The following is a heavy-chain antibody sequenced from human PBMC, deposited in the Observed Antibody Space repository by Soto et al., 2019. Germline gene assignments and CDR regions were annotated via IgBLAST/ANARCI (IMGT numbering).Heavy chain of an antibody. CDR2: IYYTGRA. Sequence: SETLSLTCTVSGDSISNYYWGWIRQPPGKGLEWIGYIYYTGRAHYNPSLQSRVTISLDTSKNRFSLDVTSGTAADTAVYYCARTSKDEYSGYDWSKWGLGTLVTVSS. D-gene: IGHD5-12*01. CDR1: GDSISNYY. CDR3: ARTSKDEYSGYDWSK. V-gene: IGHV4-59*08. J-gene: IGHJ4*02.